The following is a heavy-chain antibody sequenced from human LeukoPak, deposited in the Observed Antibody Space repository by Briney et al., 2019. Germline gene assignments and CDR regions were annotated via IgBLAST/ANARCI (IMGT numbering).Heavy chain of an antibody. Sequence: ASVKVSCKASGGTFSSYAMHWVRQAPGKGLEYVSAISSNGGSTYYANSVKGRFTISRDNSKNTLYLQMGSLRAEDMAVYYCARIRREEYYFDYWGQGTLVTVSS. J-gene: IGHJ4*02. V-gene: IGHV3-64*01. CDR1: GGTFSSYA. CDR3: ARIRREEYYFDY. CDR2: ISSNGGST. D-gene: IGHD1-26*01.